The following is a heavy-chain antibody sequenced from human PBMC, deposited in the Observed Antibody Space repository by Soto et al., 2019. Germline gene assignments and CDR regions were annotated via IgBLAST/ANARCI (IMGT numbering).Heavy chain of an antibody. Sequence: GESLKISCKGSGYNFAGYWIAWVRQMPGKGLELMGIIYPSDSDTRYRPSFQGQVTISADKSISSAYLQWSSLRASDTAMYYCARGGVSPRTFDYWGQGTPVTVSS. V-gene: IGHV5-51*01. CDR1: GYNFAGYW. CDR2: IYPSDSDT. D-gene: IGHD3-3*01. CDR3: ARGGVSPRTFDY. J-gene: IGHJ4*02.